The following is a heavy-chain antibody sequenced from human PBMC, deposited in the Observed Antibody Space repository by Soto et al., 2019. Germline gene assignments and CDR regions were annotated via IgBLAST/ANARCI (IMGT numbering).Heavy chain of an antibody. D-gene: IGHD4-17*01. Sequence: QVQLQQSGPRLVKPSETLSLTCTVSSGPDRSHNWGWIRQPPGRGLEWFGYVYYTGDTAYNPSLRRRVSLSADTSTNDISLTLSSVTAADTAVYYCVRQGIDYLHGLVDVWGQGTTVSVSS. J-gene: IGHJ6*02. CDR1: SGPDRSHN. CDR2: VYYTGDT. V-gene: IGHV4-59*08. CDR3: VRQGIDYLHGLVDV.